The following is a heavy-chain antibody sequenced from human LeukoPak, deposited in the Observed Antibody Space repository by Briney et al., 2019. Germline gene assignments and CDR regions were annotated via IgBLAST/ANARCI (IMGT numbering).Heavy chain of an antibody. J-gene: IGHJ6*03. D-gene: IGHD3-22*01. V-gene: IGHV4-34*01. CDR2: INHRGRA. CDR1: GGSFCGYN. Sequence: TSETLSLTCAVYGGSFCGYNWSWIRQPPGKGLGGIGEINHRGRANYKPSLKSRVTISVDTSKNQFSLKLSSVTAADTAVYYWAIGCRATMIVVVTPGYYMDVWGKGTTVTVSS. CDR3: AIGCRATMIVVVTPGYYMDV.